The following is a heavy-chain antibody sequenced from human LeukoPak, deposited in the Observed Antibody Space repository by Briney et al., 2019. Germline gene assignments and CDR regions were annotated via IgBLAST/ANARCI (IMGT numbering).Heavy chain of an antibody. V-gene: IGHV3-23*01. CDR1: GFTFSSYA. CDR3: AKGVLRYFDPRPF. Sequence: GGSLRVSCAASGFTFSSYAMSWVRQAPGKGLEWVSAISGSGGSTYYADSVKGRFTISRDDSKNTLYLQMNSLRAEDTAVYYCAKGVLRYFDPRPFWGQGTLVTVSS. D-gene: IGHD3-9*01. J-gene: IGHJ4*02. CDR2: ISGSGGST.